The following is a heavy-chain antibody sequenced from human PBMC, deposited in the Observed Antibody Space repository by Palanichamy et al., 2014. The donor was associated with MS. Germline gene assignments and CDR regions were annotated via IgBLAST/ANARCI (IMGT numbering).Heavy chain of an antibody. V-gene: IGHV4-39*01. D-gene: IGHD3-22*01. Sequence: QVQLQESDPGLVKPSETLSLMCTVSGGSTSSSSYYWGWIRQPPGKGLEWIGSIYYSGSTYYNPSLKSRVTISVNTSKNQFSLKLSSVTAADTAVYYCARHRPLGYHSSGFYYRYFDYWGQGTLVTVSS. CDR2: IYYSGST. CDR1: GGSTSSSSYY. CDR3: ARHRPLGYHSSGFYYRYFDY. J-gene: IGHJ4*02.